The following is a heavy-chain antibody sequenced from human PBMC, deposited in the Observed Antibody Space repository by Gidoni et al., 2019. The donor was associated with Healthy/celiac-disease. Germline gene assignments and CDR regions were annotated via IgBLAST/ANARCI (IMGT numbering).Heavy chain of an antibody. V-gene: IGHV3-33*01. Sequence: QVQLVESGGGVVQPGRSLRLSCAASGFPFSSYGMHWVRQAPGKGLEWVAVIWYDGSNKYYADSVKGRFTISRDNSKNTLYLQMNSLRAEDTAVYYCARCNDYGDRGNFDYWGQGTLVTVSS. CDR3: ARCNDYGDRGNFDY. J-gene: IGHJ4*02. CDR2: IWYDGSNK. CDR1: GFPFSSYG. D-gene: IGHD4-17*01.